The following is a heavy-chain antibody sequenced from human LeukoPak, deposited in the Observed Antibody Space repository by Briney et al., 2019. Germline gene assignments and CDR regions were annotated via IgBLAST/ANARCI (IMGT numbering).Heavy chain of an antibody. J-gene: IGHJ5*02. CDR2: IYYSGST. Sequence: PSETLSLTCTVSGGSISSYYWSWIREPPGKGLEWLGYIYYSGSTNYNPSLKSRVTISVDTSKNQFSLKLSSVTAADTAVYYCARHTYYDSSGYFGFDRWGQGTLVTVSS. CDR1: GGSISSYY. CDR3: ARHTYYDSSGYFGFDR. V-gene: IGHV4-59*08. D-gene: IGHD3-22*01.